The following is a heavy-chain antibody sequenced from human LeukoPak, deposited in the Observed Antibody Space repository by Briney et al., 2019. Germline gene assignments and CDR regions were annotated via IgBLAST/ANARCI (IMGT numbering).Heavy chain of an antibody. J-gene: IGHJ4*02. Sequence: GGSLRLSCAASGFTFDDYAMHWVRQAPGKGLEWVSLISGGGGSTYYADSVKGRFTISRDNSKNSLYLQMNSLRTEDTALYYCAKALADRDLPYYYDSSGYYLVLGYWGQGTLVTVSS. D-gene: IGHD3-22*01. CDR3: AKALADRDLPYYYDSSGYYLVLGY. CDR1: GFTFDDYA. V-gene: IGHV3-43*02. CDR2: ISGGGGST.